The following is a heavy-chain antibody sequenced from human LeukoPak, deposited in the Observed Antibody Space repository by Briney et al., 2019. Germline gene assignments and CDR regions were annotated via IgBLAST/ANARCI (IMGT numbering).Heavy chain of an antibody. CDR2: IKQDGSEK. D-gene: IGHD2-2*01. V-gene: IGHV3-7*01. Sequence: GGSLRLSCAASGFTFSSYAMHWVRQAPGKGLEWVANIKQDGSEKYYVDSVKGRFTISRDNAKNSLYLQMNSLRAEDTAVYYCARDECSSTSCYSNWFDPWGQGTLVTVSS. CDR1: GFTFSSYA. J-gene: IGHJ5*02. CDR3: ARDECSSTSCYSNWFDP.